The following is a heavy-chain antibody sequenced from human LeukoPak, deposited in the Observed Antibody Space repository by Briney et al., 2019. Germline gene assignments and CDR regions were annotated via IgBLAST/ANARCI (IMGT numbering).Heavy chain of an antibody. CDR2: ISSSSSYI. V-gene: IGHV3-21*01. CDR3: TRGTPTTRDFDY. J-gene: IGHJ4*02. Sequence: GGSLRLSCAASGFTFSSYSMNWVRQAPGKGLEWVSSISSSSSYIYYGDSVKGRFTISRDNAKNTLYLYMNSLRAEDTAVYYCTRGTPTTRDFDYWGQGTLVTVSS. CDR1: GFTFSSYS. D-gene: IGHD4-11*01.